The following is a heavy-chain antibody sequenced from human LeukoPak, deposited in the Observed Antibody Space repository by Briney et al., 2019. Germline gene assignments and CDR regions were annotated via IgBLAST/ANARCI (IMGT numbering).Heavy chain of an antibody. D-gene: IGHD3-16*02. V-gene: IGHV1-8*01. CDR3: ARGLRSDY. CDR1: GYIFSNYD. CDR2: MNPNSGRR. Sequence: ASVKVSCKASGYIFSNYDINWVRQAPGHGLEEMGWMNPNSGRRVYAQKFQGRVTMTRNSSINTAYMELTSLRSDDRAVYYCARGLRSDYWGQGTLVTVSS. J-gene: IGHJ4*02.